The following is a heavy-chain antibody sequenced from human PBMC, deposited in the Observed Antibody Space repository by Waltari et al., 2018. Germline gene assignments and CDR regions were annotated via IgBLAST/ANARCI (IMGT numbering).Heavy chain of an antibody. CDR2: IYYSGST. J-gene: IGHJ4*02. V-gene: IGHV4-39*01. D-gene: IGHD3-3*01. CDR1: GGSISSSSYY. Sequence: QLQLQESGPGLVKPSETLSLTCTVSGGSISSSSYYWGWIRQPPGKGLAWIGSIYYSGSTYYNPSLKSRVTISVDTSKNQFSLKLSSVTAADTAVYYCARCFWSGYYFMGYFDYWGQGTLVTVSS. CDR3: ARCFWSGYYFMGYFDY.